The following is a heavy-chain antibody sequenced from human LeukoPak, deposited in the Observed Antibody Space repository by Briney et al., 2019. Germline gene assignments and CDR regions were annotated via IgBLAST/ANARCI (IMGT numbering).Heavy chain of an antibody. V-gene: IGHV3-23*01. CDR1: GFTFSSYA. J-gene: IGHJ4*02. CDR3: AKGGYSSGWRNYFDY. Sequence: GGSLRLSCAASGFTFSSYAMSWVRQAPGKGLEWVSAISGSGGSTYYADSVKGRFTISRDNSKNTLYLQMNSLRADDTAVYYCAKGGYSSGWRNYFDYWGQGTLVTVSS. CDR2: ISGSGGST. D-gene: IGHD6-19*01.